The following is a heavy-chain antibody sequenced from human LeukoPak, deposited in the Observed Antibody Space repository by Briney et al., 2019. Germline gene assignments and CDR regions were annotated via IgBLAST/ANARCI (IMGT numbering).Heavy chain of an antibody. CDR2: ITGSGGAV. CDR1: EFTFSSYD. CDR3: ARNGEDLHY. J-gene: IGHJ4*02. V-gene: IGHV3-48*03. D-gene: IGHD3-10*01. Sequence: PGGSLRLSCAASEFTFSSYDIIWVRQAPGKGLEWVSWITGSGGAVKYTDSVKGRFTISRDNAKKSVYLQMNSLRVEDTAVYYCARNGEDLHYWGQGTLVTVSS.